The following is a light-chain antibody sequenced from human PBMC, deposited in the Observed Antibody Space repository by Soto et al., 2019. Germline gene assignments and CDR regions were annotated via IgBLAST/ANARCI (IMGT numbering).Light chain of an antibody. J-gene: IGKJ3*01. CDR2: DAS. V-gene: IGKV3-15*01. CDR1: QSVGSK. Sequence: EIVMTQSPATLSVSPGERASLSCRASQSVGSKLAWYQHKPGQAPRLLIYDASTKAAGFPARFSGSGSGTEFTLTISSRQPEDFAVYYCQQYNNWPPFTFGPGTKVDIK. CDR3: QQYNNWPPFT.